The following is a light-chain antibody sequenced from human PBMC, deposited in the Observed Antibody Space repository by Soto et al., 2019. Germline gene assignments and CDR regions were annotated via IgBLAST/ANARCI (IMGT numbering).Light chain of an antibody. Sequence: QSVLTQPASVSGSPGQSITISCTGTSSDVGYYNYVSWYQQHPGKAPQLIIFQVTNRASGISARFSGSKSGDTASLTISGLQAEDEADYYCSSYTTSSSLYVFGPGTK. CDR3: SSYTTSSSLYV. CDR1: SSDVGYYNY. V-gene: IGLV2-14*01. J-gene: IGLJ1*01. CDR2: QVT.